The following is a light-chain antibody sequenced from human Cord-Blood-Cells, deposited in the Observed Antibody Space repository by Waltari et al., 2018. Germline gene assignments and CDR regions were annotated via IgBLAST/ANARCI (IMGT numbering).Light chain of an antibody. Sequence: DIQMTQTPSNLSASVGDRVTITCRTSQSISSWLAWYQQKPGKAPKLLIYKASSLESGVPSRFSVSGSVTEFTLTISSLQPDDFATYYCQQYNSYSPWTFGQGTKVEIK. CDR2: KAS. CDR1: QSISSW. V-gene: IGKV1-5*03. J-gene: IGKJ1*01. CDR3: QQYNSYSPWT.